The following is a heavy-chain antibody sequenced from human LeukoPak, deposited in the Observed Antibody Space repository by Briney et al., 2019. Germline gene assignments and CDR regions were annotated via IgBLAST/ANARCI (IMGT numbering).Heavy chain of an antibody. CDR2: ISSGSSYI. CDR1: GFTFSSYS. V-gene: IGHV3-21*01. Sequence: GGSLRLSCAASGFTFSSYSMNWVRQAPGKGLEWVSSISSGSSYIYYADSVKGRFTISRDNAKNSLYLQMNSLRAEDTAVYYCAREAMPMGGYEGYWGQGTLVTVSS. D-gene: IGHD5-12*01. J-gene: IGHJ4*02. CDR3: AREAMPMGGYEGY.